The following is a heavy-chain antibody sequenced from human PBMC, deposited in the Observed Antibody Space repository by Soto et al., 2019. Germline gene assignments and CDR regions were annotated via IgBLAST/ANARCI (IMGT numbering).Heavy chain of an antibody. CDR1: GGSFSGYY. CDR2: INHSGST. D-gene: IGHD4-4*01. V-gene: IGHV4-34*01. Sequence: NPSETLSLTCAVYGGSFSGYYWSWIRQPPGKGLEWIGEINHSGSTNYNPSLKSRVTISVDTSKNQFSLKLSSVTAADTAVYYCARGGYSNYYYGMDVWGQGTTVTVSS. CDR3: ARGGYSNYYYGMDV. J-gene: IGHJ6*02.